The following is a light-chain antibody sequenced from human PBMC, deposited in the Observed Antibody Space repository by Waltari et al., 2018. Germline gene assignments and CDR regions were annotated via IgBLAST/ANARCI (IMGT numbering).Light chain of an antibody. V-gene: IGLV2-14*03. CDR2: DVT. CDR1: SSDIGVYNH. CDR3: SSYTTSISYV. Sequence: QSALTQPASVSGSPGQSITISCTGTSSDIGVYNHVSWYQQHPGKAPKLMIYDVTNLPSGVSSRFSGSKSDYTASLTISWLQAEDEADYYCSSYTTSISYVFGTGTRVTVL. J-gene: IGLJ1*01.